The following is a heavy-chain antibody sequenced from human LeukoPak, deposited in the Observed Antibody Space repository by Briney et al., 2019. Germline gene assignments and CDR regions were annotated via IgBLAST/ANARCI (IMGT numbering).Heavy chain of an antibody. CDR1: GFTFSAYP. V-gene: IGHV3-30*01. J-gene: IGHJ3*02. CDR3: ARGPGPIAGAKNAFDI. CDR2: ISYDGSNK. Sequence: SGRSLRLSCAVSGFTFSAYPMHWVRQAPGKGLEWVAVISYDGSNKYYADSVKGRFTISGDKSKNTMYLRMDSLRPEDTAVYYCARGPGPIAGAKNAFDIWGQGTMVTVSS. D-gene: IGHD1-26*01.